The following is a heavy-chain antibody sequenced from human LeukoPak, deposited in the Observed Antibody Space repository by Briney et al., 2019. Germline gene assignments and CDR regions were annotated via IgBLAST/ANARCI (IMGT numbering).Heavy chain of an antibody. Sequence: SETLSLTCTVSGGSISSGDYYWSWIRQPPGKGLEWIGHIYYSGSTYYNPSLKSRVTLSVDTSKNQFSLKLSSVTAADTAVYYCARAGGYCSGGSCYHFDYWGQGTLVTVSS. J-gene: IGHJ4*02. CDR1: GGSISSGDYY. D-gene: IGHD2-15*01. CDR2: IYYSGST. CDR3: ARAGGYCSGGSCYHFDY. V-gene: IGHV4-30-4*08.